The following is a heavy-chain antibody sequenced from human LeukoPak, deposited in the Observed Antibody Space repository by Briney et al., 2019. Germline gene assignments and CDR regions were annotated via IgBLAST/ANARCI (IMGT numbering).Heavy chain of an antibody. V-gene: IGHV3-7*01. D-gene: IGHD6-13*01. CDR1: GFPFTSYW. CDR3: SNGIYSSSY. Sequence: PGGSLRLSCAASGFPFTSYWMAWVRQGPGKGLEWLANIKQDGSETYYLDSVRGRFTVSRDNAKSSLYLQMNSLRAEDTAVYYCSNGIYSSSYWGQGTLVTVSS. CDR2: IKQDGSET. J-gene: IGHJ4*02.